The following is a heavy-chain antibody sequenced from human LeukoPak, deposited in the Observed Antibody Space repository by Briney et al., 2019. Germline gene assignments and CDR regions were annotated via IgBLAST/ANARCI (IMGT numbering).Heavy chain of an antibody. Sequence: PRGSLRLSCAASGFTFSSYGMSWVRQAPGKGLEWVSAISGSGGSTYYADSVKGRFTISRDNAKNSLYLQMNSLRAEDTAVYYCARDIPYYYGSGSSLFDYWGQGTLVTVSS. CDR2: ISGSGGST. D-gene: IGHD3-10*01. CDR3: ARDIPYYYGSGSSLFDY. CDR1: GFTFSSYG. V-gene: IGHV3-23*01. J-gene: IGHJ4*02.